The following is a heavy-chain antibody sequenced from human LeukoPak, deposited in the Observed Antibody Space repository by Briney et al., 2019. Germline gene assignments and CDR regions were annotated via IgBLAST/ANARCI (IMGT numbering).Heavy chain of an antibody. CDR2: IVVGSGNT. CDR3: ATYERDAFDI. J-gene: IGHJ3*02. V-gene: IGHV1-58*02. D-gene: IGHD3-3*01. CDR1: GFTFTSSA. Sequence: TSVKVSCKSSGFTFTSSAMQWVRQARGQRLEWIGWIVVGSGNTNYAQKFQERVTITRDMSTSTAYMELSSLRSEDTAVYYCATYERDAFDIWGQGTMVTVSS.